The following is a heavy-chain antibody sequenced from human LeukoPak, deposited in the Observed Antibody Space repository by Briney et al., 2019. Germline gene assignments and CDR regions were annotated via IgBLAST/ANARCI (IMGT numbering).Heavy chain of an antibody. D-gene: IGHD5-18*01. Sequence: PGESLKISCKGSGYTFSNYWIGWLLQMPGKGLEWMVIIYPGDSETRYSPSFQGQVTISADKSISTAYLQWSSLKASDTAMYYCARRRGYSYALPPDYWGQGTLVTVSS. V-gene: IGHV5-51*01. CDR2: IYPGDSET. CDR3: ARRRGYSYALPPDY. CDR1: GYTFSNYW. J-gene: IGHJ4*02.